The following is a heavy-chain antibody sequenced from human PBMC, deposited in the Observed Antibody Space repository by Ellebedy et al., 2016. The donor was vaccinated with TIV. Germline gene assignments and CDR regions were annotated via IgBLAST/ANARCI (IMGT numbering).Heavy chain of an antibody. CDR1: GYTFTSYG. J-gene: IGHJ2*01. V-gene: IGHV1-8*02. CDR3: ARALDYDILTGYYSPHFDL. D-gene: IGHD3-9*01. CDR2: INPNSGGT. Sequence: ASVKVSXKASGYTFTSYGISWVRQAPGQGLEWMGWINPNSGGTNYAQKFQGRVTMTRNTSISTAYMELSSLRSEDTAVYYCARALDYDILTGYYSPHFDLWGRGTLVTVSS.